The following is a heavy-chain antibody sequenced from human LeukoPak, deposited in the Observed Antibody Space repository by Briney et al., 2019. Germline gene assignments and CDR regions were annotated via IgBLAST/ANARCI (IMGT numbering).Heavy chain of an antibody. D-gene: IGHD6-19*01. CDR3: ASWTSGMAVATQRNY. CDR2: IKQDGSEK. J-gene: IGHJ4*02. Sequence: GGSLRLSCAASGFTFSSYWMSWVRQAPGKGLEWVANIKQDGSEKYYVDSVKGRFTISRDNAKNSLYLQMNSLRAEDTAVYYCASWTSGMAVATQRNYWGQGTLVTVSS. V-gene: IGHV3-7*01. CDR1: GFTFSSYW.